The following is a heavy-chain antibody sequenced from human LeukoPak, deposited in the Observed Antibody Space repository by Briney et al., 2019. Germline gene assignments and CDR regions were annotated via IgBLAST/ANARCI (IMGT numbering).Heavy chain of an antibody. CDR1: GFTFSNAW. Sequence: GGSLRLSCAASGFTFSNAWMSWVRQAPGKGLEWVGRINSKTDGGTIDYAAPVKGRFTISRDDSKNTLYLQMNSLKTEDTAVYYCNTLGCSSTTCPDYWGQGTLVTVSS. CDR2: INSKTDGGTI. CDR3: NTLGCSSTTCPDY. J-gene: IGHJ4*02. V-gene: IGHV3-15*01. D-gene: IGHD2-2*01.